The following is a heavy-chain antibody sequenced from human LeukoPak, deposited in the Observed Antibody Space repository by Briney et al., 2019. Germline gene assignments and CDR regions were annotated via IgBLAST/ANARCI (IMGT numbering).Heavy chain of an antibody. CDR2: ISGSGYS. CDR1: GFTFSSYA. D-gene: IGHD3-16*02. Sequence: GGSLRLSCAASGFTFSSYAMSWVRQAPGKGLEWVSGISGSGYSYYADSVQGRFTISRDNSKKTLNLQMNNLRAEDTAVYYCAKGTASVSDYDYVWGTYRRGYPSSSYSDYWGQGTLVTVSS. CDR3: AKGTASVSDYDYVWGTYRRGYPSSSYSDY. V-gene: IGHV3-23*01. J-gene: IGHJ4*02.